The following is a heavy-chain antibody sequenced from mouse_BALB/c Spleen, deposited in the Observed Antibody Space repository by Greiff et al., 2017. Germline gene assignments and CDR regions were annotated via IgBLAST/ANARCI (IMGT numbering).Heavy chain of an antibody. CDR1: GYSITSGYY. J-gene: IGHJ4*01. CDR3: ARERNYYYGSSLDYYAMDY. V-gene: IGHV3-6*02. Sequence: EVKLVESGPGLVKPSQSLSLTCSVTGYSITSGYYWNWIRQFPGNKLEWMGYISYDGSNNYNPSLKNRISITRDTSKNQFFLKLNSVTTEDTATYYCARERNYYYGSSLDYYAMDYWGQGTSVTVSS. CDR2: ISYDGSN. D-gene: IGHD1-1*01.